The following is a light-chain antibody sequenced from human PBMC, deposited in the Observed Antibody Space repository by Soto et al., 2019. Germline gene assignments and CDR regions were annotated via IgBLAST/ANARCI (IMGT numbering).Light chain of an antibody. CDR2: GNS. CDR1: SSNIGAGYD. Sequence: QSVLTQPPSVSGAPGQRVPISCTGSSSNIGAGYDVHWYQQLPGTAPKLLIYGNSNRPSGVPDRFSGSKSGTSASLAITGLQAEDEADYYCQSSDSSLRVVFGGGTKLTVL. CDR3: QSSDSSLRVV. J-gene: IGLJ2*01. V-gene: IGLV1-40*01.